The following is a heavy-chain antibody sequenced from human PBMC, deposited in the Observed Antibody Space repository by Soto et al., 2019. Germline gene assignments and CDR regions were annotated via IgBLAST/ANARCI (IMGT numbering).Heavy chain of an antibody. CDR3: AREREGDYSVYDYFDY. CDR2: IKQDGSEK. V-gene: IGHV3-7*03. D-gene: IGHD5-12*01. Sequence: GEPLKISCAASGLTFSSYWMSWVRQAPGKGLEWVANIKQDGSEKYYVDSVKGRFTISRDNAKNSLYLQMNSLGAEDTAVYYCAREREGDYSVYDYFDYWGLGTVGTVSS. CDR1: GLTFSSYW. J-gene: IGHJ4*02.